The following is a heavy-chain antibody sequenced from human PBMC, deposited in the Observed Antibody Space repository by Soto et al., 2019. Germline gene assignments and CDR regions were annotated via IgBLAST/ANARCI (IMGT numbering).Heavy chain of an antibody. V-gene: IGHV4-61*01. J-gene: IGHJ3*02. CDR3: ARVRRDGYTLGAFDI. CDR2: IYCSGST. CDR1: GGSVSSGSYY. D-gene: IGHD5-12*01. Sequence: SETLSLTCTVSGGSVSSGSYYWSWIRQPPGKGLEWIGYIYCSGSTNYNPSLKSRVTISVDTSKNQFSLKLSSVTAADTAVYYCARVRRDGYTLGAFDIWGQGTMVTVSS.